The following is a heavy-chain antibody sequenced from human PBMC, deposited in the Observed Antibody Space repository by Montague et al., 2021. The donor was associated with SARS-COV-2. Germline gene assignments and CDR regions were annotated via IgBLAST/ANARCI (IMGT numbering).Heavy chain of an antibody. CDR2: IYYSGTT. V-gene: IGHV4-31*03. CDR1: GASISTGAYY. CDR3: ATASGSGSLGFHY. Sequence: TLSLTCTVSGASISTGAYYWSWIRQHPEKGLEWIGYIYYSGTTYYDPSLKSRVTISLDTSNNHSSLKLSSVTAADTAVYYCATASGSGSLGFHYWGQGTLVIVSS. J-gene: IGHJ4*02. D-gene: IGHD3-10*01.